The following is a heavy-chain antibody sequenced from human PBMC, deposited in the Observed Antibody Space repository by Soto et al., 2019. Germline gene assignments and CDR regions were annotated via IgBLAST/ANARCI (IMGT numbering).Heavy chain of an antibody. V-gene: IGHV4-59*08. CDR3: ARRYGALFGY. J-gene: IGHJ4*02. CDR2: IYYSGST. D-gene: IGHD4-17*01. CDR1: GGSISSYY. Sequence: PSETLSLTCTVSGGSISSYYWSWIRQPPGKGLEWIGYIYYSGSTNYNPSLKSRVTISVDTSKNQFSLKLSSVTAADTAVYYCARRYGALFGYWGQGTLVTVSS.